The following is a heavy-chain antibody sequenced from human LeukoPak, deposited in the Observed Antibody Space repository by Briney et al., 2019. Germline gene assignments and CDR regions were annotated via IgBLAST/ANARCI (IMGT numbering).Heavy chain of an antibody. Sequence: PSETLSLTCTVSGGSISSYYWSWIRQPPGKGLEWIGYIYYSGSTNYNPSLKSRVTISVDTSKNQFSLKLTSVTAADTAVYYCATAHISGRILGDWGQGTLVTVSS. CDR3: ATAHISGRILGD. CDR2: IYYSGST. CDR1: GGSISSYY. D-gene: IGHD6-19*01. J-gene: IGHJ4*02. V-gene: IGHV4-59*01.